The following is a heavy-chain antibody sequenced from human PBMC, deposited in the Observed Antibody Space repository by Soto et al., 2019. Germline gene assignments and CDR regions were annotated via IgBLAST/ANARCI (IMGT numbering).Heavy chain of an antibody. V-gene: IGHV3-30*04. CDR1: GFTFSSYA. D-gene: IGHD1-26*01. CDR3: ARDVEPRFAVSGSYYYYDGMDV. Sequence: GGSLRLSCAASGFTFSSYAMHWVRQAPGKGLEWVAVISYDGSNKYYADSVKGRFTISRDNSKNTLYLQMNSLRAEDTAVYSCARDVEPRFAVSGSYYYYDGMDVWGQGTTVTVAS. CDR2: ISYDGSNK. J-gene: IGHJ6*02.